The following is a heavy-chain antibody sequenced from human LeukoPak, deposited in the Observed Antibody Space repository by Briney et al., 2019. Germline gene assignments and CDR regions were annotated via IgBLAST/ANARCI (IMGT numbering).Heavy chain of an antibody. CDR2: INAYNGNT. V-gene: IGHV1-18*01. CDR3: ARDHQRLLWFGELLGAFDI. J-gene: IGHJ3*02. CDR1: GYTFTSYG. Sequence: GASVKVSCKASGYTFTSYGISWVRQAPGQGLEWMGWINAYNGNTDYAQKLQGRVTMTTDTSTSTAYMELGSLRSDDTAVYYCARDHQRLLWFGELLGAFDIWGQGTMVTVSS. D-gene: IGHD3-10*01.